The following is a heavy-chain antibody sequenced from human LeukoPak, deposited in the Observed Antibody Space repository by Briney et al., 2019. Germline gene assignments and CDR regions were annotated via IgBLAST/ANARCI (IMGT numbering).Heavy chain of an antibody. Sequence: GGSLRLSCEPSGFIFRSHGMHWVRQAPGKGLEWLAVIGSDGRNKFYADSAKGRFTISRDNFKNILYLQMASLSAEDTAVYYCVRDDDLPDNGMDVWGQGTTVIVS. J-gene: IGHJ6*02. CDR1: GFIFRSHG. V-gene: IGHV3-33*01. D-gene: IGHD3-22*01. CDR2: IGSDGRNK. CDR3: VRDDDLPDNGMDV.